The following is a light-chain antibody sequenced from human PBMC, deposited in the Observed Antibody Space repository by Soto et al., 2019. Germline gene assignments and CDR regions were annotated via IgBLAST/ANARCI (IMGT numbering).Light chain of an antibody. V-gene: IGLV1-44*01. Sequence: QSVLTQPPSASGTPGQRVTISCSGSSSNIGSNTVNWFQQLPGTAPKLLISSNNLRPSGIPDRISGSKSGTSASLAISGLQSEDEADYYCAVWDDSLSVYVFGTGTKVTVL. CDR3: AVWDDSLSVYV. J-gene: IGLJ1*01. CDR2: SNN. CDR1: SSNIGSNT.